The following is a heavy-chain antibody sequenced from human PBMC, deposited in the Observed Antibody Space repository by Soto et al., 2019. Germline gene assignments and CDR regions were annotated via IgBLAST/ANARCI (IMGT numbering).Heavy chain of an antibody. J-gene: IGHJ3*02. Sequence: GASVKVSSKASGGTFSSYAISWVRQAPGQGLEWMGGIIPIFGTANYAQKFQGRVTITADESTSTAYMELSSLRSEDTAVYYCARDPVAPDIVATDGADAFDIWGQGTMVTVSS. CDR2: IIPIFGTA. V-gene: IGHV1-69*13. CDR1: GGTFSSYA. CDR3: ARDPVAPDIVATDGADAFDI. D-gene: IGHD5-12*01.